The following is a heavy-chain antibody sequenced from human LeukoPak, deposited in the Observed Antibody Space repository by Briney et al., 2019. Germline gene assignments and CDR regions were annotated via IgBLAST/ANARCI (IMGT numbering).Heavy chain of an antibody. V-gene: IGHV4-4*09. CDR2: IYTSGST. Sequence: SETLSLTCTVPGDSISSYYWSWIRQPPGKGLEWIGYIYTSGSTNYNPSLKSRVTISVDTSKNQFSLKLSSVTAADTAVYYCARHGYDSSGQFDYWGQGTLVTVSS. CDR1: GDSISSYY. D-gene: IGHD3-22*01. J-gene: IGHJ4*02. CDR3: ARHGYDSSGQFDY.